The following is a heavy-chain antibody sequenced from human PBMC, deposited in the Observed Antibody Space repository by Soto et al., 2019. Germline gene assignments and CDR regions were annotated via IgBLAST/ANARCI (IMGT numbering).Heavy chain of an antibody. CDR3: AKWSGYGDA. CDR1: GFSFSTYS. CDR2: LSHGGAYT. D-gene: IGHD4-17*01. J-gene: IGHJ4*02. V-gene: IGHV3-23*01. Sequence: EVQLLESGGGLVQPGGSLRLSCAASGFSFSTYSMAWVRQAPGKGPEWVSGLSHGGAYTFYADSVKGRFTISVDISQNTVYLQMNSLRTEDTAVYYYAKWSGYGDAWGQGTLVTVSS.